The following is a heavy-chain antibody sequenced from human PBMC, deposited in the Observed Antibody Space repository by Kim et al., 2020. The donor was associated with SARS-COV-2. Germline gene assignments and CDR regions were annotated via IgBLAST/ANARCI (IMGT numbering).Heavy chain of an antibody. CDR3: SRANFYYNSETYSRGVDAFDI. CDR2: ISSSGTTI. D-gene: IGHD3-10*01. J-gene: IGHJ3*02. CDR1: GITFSSYE. Sequence: GGSLRLSCAASGITFSSYEMNWVRQAPGKGLEWVSYISSSGTTIFYADSVKGRFTISRDNAKNSLYLQMNSLRAEDTAVYYWSRANFYYNSETYSRGVDAFDIWGQGTMVTVSS. V-gene: IGHV3-48*03.